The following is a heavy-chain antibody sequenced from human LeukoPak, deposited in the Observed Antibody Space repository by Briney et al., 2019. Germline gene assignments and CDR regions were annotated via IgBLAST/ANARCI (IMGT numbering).Heavy chain of an antibody. V-gene: IGHV4-4*07. CDR3: ARDQDGEDYGNAFNI. D-gene: IGHD4-17*01. Sequence: PSETLSLTCTVSGGSISSYYWTWIRQPAGKGLEWIGRIDSSGSTNYNPSLTSRLTMSIDTSTDQFSLKLNSVTAADTAVYYCARDQDGEDYGNAFNIWGQGTLVTVFS. J-gene: IGHJ3*02. CDR1: GGSISSYY. CDR2: IDSSGST.